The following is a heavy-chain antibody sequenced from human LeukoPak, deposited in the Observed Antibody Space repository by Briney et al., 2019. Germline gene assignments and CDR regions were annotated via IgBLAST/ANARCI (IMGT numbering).Heavy chain of an antibody. CDR3: ARGGGWGLPGGPAFDI. CDR1: GGSVSSGSYY. CDR2: VYYSGST. V-gene: IGHV4-61*01. J-gene: IGHJ3*02. D-gene: IGHD1-26*01. Sequence: PSETLSLTCTVSGGSVSSGSYYWSWIRQPPGKGLEWIGYVYYSGSTNYNPSLKSRVTISIDTSKNQFSLKLTSLTAADTAVYYCARGGGWGLPGGPAFDIWGQGTMVTVSS.